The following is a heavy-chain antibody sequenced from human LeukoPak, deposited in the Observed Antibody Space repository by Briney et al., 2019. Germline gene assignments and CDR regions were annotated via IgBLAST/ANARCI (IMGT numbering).Heavy chain of an antibody. CDR1: GYSFTTYW. CDR2: VYPGDSDT. Sequence: GESLKISCKASGYSFTTYWTAWVRQLPGKGMECMGIVYPGDSDTRYRTSFVGKVTNSADISITPAYLEWSNRKASDTGMYYCTSLPPSRGSSLDLWGQGTRVTVSS. V-gene: IGHV5-51*02. D-gene: IGHD6-19*01. CDR3: TSLPPSRGSSLDL. J-gene: IGHJ5*02.